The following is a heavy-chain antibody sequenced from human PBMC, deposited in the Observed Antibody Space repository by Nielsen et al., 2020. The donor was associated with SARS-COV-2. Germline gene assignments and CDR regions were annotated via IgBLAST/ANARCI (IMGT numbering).Heavy chain of an antibody. Sequence: GESLKISCAASGFTFSSYAMHWVRQAPGKGLEWVAVISYDGSNKYYADSLKGRFTISRDNSKNTLYLQMNSLGADDTAIYYCTRRVAGGTMDVWGQGTTVTVSS. V-gene: IGHV3-30-3*01. CDR2: ISYDGSNK. J-gene: IGHJ6*02. CDR3: TRRVAGGTMDV. D-gene: IGHD6-19*01. CDR1: GFTFSSYA.